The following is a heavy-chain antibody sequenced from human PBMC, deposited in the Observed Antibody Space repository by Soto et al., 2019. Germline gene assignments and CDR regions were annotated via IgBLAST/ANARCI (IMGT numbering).Heavy chain of an antibody. J-gene: IGHJ6*02. CDR2: INHSGST. D-gene: IGHD2-2*01. CDR3: ARSVVVPAASGTYYYYYGMDV. CDR1: GWSFSGYC. Sequence: SETLSLTCAVYGWSFSGYCWSWIRQPPGKGLEWIGEINHSGSTNYNPSLKSRVTISVDTSKNQFSLKLSSVTAADTAVYYCARSVVVPAASGTYYYYYGMDVWGQGTTVTVSS. V-gene: IGHV4-34*01.